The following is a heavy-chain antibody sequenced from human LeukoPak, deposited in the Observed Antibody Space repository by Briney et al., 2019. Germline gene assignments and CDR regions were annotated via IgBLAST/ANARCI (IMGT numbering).Heavy chain of an antibody. V-gene: IGHV4-59*01. CDR3: ARAYSGTLPAKD. CDR2: IHDSGST. J-gene: IGHJ4*02. CDR1: GGSISSYY. D-gene: IGHD1-26*01. Sequence: SETLSLTCTVSGGSISSYYWTWIRQPPGKGLEWIGYIHDSGSTNYNPSLTSRVTISVDTSKNQFSLKLSSVTAADTAVYYCARAYSGTLPAKDWGQGSLVTVSS.